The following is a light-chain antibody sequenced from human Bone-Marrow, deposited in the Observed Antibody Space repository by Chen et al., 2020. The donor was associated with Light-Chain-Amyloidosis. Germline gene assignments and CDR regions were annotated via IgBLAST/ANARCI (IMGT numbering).Light chain of an antibody. CDR1: NIGSTS. CDR3: QVWDRSSDRPV. Sequence: SSLLPQPSSVSVAPGQTATIACGGNNIGSTSVQWYQQTPGQAPLLVVYDDSDRPSGIPERLSGSNSGNTATLTISRVEAGDEADYYCQVWDRSSDRPVFGGGTKLTVL. CDR2: DDS. V-gene: IGLV3-21*02. J-gene: IGLJ3*02.